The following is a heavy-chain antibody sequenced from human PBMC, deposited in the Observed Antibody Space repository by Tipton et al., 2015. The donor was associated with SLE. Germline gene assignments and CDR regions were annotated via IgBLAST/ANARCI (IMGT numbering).Heavy chain of an antibody. J-gene: IGHJ4*02. CDR3: ARQEVGAAAFDY. D-gene: IGHD1-26*01. CDR1: GGTFSSYA. V-gene: IGHV1-69*05. Sequence: QLVQSGAEVKKPGSSVKVSCKASGGTFSSYAISWVRQAPGQGLEWMGGIIPLFGTANYAQKFQGRVTITTDESTSTAYMELNSLTSEDTAMYYCARQEVGAAAFDYWGQGTLVTVTS. CDR2: IIPLFGTA.